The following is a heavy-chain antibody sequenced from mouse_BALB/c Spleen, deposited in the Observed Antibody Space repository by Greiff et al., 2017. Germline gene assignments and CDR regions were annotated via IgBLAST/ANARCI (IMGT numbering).Heavy chain of an antibody. V-gene: IGHV2-9*02. D-gene: IGHD2-3*01. J-gene: IGHJ4*01. CDR1: GFSLTSYG. CDR2: IWAGGST. Sequence: QVQLQQSGPGLVAPSQSLSITCTVSGFSLTSYGVHWVRQPPGKGLEWLGVIWAGGSTNYNSALMSRLSISKDNSKSQVFLKMNSLQTDDTAMYYCARGGFYDGYYRAMDYWGQGTSVTVSS. CDR3: ARGGFYDGYYRAMDY.